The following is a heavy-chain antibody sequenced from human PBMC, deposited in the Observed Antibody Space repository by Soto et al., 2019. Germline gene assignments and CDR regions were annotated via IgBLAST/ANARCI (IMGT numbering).Heavy chain of an antibody. V-gene: IGHV1-18*04. CDR3: ARAGKDYYGSGSPYYYGMDV. J-gene: IGHJ6*02. Sequence: QVQLVQSGAEVKKPGASVKVSCKASGYTFTSYGVSWVRQAPGQGLEWMGWISGYNGNTNYAQKLQGRVTMTTDTYTSAAYMELRSLRSDDTAVYYCARAGKDYYGSGSPYYYGMDVWGQGITVTVSS. D-gene: IGHD3-10*01. CDR2: ISGYNGNT. CDR1: GYTFTSYG.